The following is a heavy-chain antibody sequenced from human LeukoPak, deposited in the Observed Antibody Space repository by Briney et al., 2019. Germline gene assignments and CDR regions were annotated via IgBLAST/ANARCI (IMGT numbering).Heavy chain of an antibody. CDR2: ITGSSSTI. CDR1: GFTFSDYY. V-gene: IGHV3-11*04. CDR3: AKDPTGSWSDAFDI. D-gene: IGHD1-1*01. J-gene: IGHJ3*02. Sequence: PGGSLRLSCAASGFTFSDYYMSWIRQAPGKGLEWLSYITGSSSTIYYADSVKGRFTISRDNSKNTLYLQVNSLRAEDTAVYYCAKDPTGSWSDAFDIWGQGTMVTVSS.